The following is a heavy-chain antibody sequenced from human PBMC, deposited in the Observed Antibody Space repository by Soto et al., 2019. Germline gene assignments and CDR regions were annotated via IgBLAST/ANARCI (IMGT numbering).Heavy chain of an antibody. Sequence: ASVKVPCKASGYTFTSYYMHWVRQAPGQGLEWMGIINPSGGSTSYAQKFQGRVTMTRDTSTSTVYMELSSLRSEDTAVYYCARDQAQQLVLDYWGQGTLVTVSS. D-gene: IGHD6-13*01. CDR3: ARDQAQQLVLDY. V-gene: IGHV1-46*01. CDR1: GYTFTSYY. CDR2: INPSGGST. J-gene: IGHJ4*02.